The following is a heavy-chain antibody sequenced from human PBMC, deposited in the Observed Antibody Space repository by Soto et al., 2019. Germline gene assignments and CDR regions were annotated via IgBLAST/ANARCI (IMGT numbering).Heavy chain of an antibody. J-gene: IGHJ4*02. Sequence: QLQLQESGPGLVRPSETLSLTCTVSGDSIGRNSYYWGWIRQPPGKGLEWIGSVYYSGSTYYNPSLTSRVTVSLDTPKNQFSLTLTSVTAADSAIYYCARITGAVVEYWGQGTLVTVSS. CDR2: VYYSGST. CDR3: ARITGAVVEY. D-gene: IGHD6-19*01. V-gene: IGHV4-39*01. CDR1: GDSIGRNSYY.